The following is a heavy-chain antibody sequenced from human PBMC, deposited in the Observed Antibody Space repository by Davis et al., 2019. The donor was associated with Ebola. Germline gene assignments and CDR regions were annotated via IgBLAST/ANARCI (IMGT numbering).Heavy chain of an antibody. Sequence: SETLSLTCGVSGGSFSGYFWSWIRQPPGKGLEWIGRIHNSGKVYYNRSFGSRFTMSVDTSKNQFSLKVRSVTAADTAVYYCARDFGRSGTYHFYYYMDVWGKGTTVTVSS. CDR1: GGSFSGYF. J-gene: IGHJ6*03. CDR2: IHNSGKV. D-gene: IGHD1-26*01. CDR3: ARDFGRSGTYHFYYYMDV. V-gene: IGHV4-34*10.